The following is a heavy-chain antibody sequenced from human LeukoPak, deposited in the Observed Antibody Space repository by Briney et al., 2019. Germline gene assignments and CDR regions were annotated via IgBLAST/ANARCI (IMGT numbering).Heavy chain of an antibody. Sequence: GGSLRLSCVASGFTFSNYGMNWVRQAPGKGLEWVSGIVGSGVTTYYADSVKGRFTISRDNSKNTLYLQVNSLRTEDTAVYYCAKDPDFYGSGASGFDAWGQGTLVIVSS. CDR3: AKDPDFYGSGASGFDA. CDR1: GFTFSNYG. D-gene: IGHD3-10*01. J-gene: IGHJ5*02. V-gene: IGHV3-23*01. CDR2: IVGSGVTT.